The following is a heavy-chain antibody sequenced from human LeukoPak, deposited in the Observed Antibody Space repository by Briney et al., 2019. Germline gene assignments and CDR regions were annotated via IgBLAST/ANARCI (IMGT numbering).Heavy chain of an antibody. D-gene: IGHD3-22*01. J-gene: IGHJ4*02. CDR2: IYYSGST. Sequence: PSETLSLTCTVSGGSISSYYWSWIRQPPGKGLEWIGSIYYSGSTNYNPSLKSRVTISVDTSKNQFSLKLSSVTAADTAVYYCARGERVTMIVHFDYWGQGTLVTVSS. CDR3: ARGERVTMIVHFDY. CDR1: GGSISSYY. V-gene: IGHV4-59*01.